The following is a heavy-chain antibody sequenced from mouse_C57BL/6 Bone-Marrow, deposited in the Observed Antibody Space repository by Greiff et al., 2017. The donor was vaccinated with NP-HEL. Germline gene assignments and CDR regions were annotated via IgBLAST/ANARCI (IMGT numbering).Heavy chain of an antibody. CDR3: GKGAF. Sequence: QVQLQQSGAELVKPGASVKISCKASGYAFTNYWMNWVKQRPGQGLEWIGLIYPGDGGTNYNEKFKNKATLTADKSSSTAYMQLSSLTSEDSAVXFCGKGAFWGQGTLVTASA. CDR2: IYPGDGGT. J-gene: IGHJ3*01. V-gene: IGHV1-80*01. CDR1: GYAFTNYW.